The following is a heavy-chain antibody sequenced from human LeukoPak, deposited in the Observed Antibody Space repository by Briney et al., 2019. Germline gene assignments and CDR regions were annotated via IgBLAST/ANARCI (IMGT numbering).Heavy chain of an antibody. CDR3: ARGAMVRGVPLGMGV. Sequence: SVKGRFTISRDNSKNTLYLQMNSLRAEDTAVYYCARGAMVRGVPLGMGVWGQGTTVTVSS. J-gene: IGHJ6*02. V-gene: IGHV3-53*01. D-gene: IGHD3-10*01.